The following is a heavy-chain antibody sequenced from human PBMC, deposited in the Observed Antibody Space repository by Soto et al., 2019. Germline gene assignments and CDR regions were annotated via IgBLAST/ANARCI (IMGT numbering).Heavy chain of an antibody. J-gene: IGHJ3*02. CDR3: ARDTIPRITMIVVAPGAFDI. Sequence: SVKVSCKASGGTFSGYAISWVRQAPGQGLEWMGGIIPIFGTANYAQKFQGRVTITADESTSTAYMELSSLRSEDTAVYYCARDTIPRITMIVVAPGAFDIWGQGTMVTVSS. CDR2: IIPIFGTA. D-gene: IGHD3-22*01. CDR1: GGTFSGYA. V-gene: IGHV1-69*13.